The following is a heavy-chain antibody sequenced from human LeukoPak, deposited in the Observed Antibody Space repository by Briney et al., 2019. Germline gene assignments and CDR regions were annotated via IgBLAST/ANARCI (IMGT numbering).Heavy chain of an antibody. CDR1: GFTVSSYA. CDR3: ARSSLGSSDAFDI. D-gene: IGHD6-6*01. Sequence: GGSLRLSCAASGFTVSSYAMHWVRQAPGKGLEWVAVISYDGSNKYYADSVKGRFTISRDNSKNTLYLRMNSLRAEDTAVYYCARSSLGSSDAFDIWGQGTMVTVSS. J-gene: IGHJ3*02. CDR2: ISYDGSNK. V-gene: IGHV3-30-3*01.